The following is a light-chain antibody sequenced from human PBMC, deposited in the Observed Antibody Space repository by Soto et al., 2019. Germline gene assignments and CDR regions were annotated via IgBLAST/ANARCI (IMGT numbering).Light chain of an antibody. V-gene: IGLV2-11*01. CDR2: AVS. CDR3: CSYAGNAYV. CDR1: SSDVGGYNF. Sequence: QSALTQPRPVSGSPGQSVTISCTGTSSDVGGYNFVTWYQQHPDKAPKLLIYAVSKRPSGVPDHFSGSKSGNTASLTISGLQAEDEADYYCCSYAGNAYVFGTGTKLTVL. J-gene: IGLJ1*01.